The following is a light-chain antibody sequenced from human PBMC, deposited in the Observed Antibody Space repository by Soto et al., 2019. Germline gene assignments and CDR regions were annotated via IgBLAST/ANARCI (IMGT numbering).Light chain of an antibody. V-gene: IGKV3-11*01. CDR3: QQRSNWPPIT. CDR2: DAS. Sequence: EIVLTQSPGTLSLSPGERATLSCRASQSVISSYLAWYRQKPGQAPRLLIYDASNRATGIPARLSGSGSGTDFTLTISSLEPEDFAVYYCQQRSNWPPITFGQGTRLEIK. CDR1: QSVISSY. J-gene: IGKJ5*01.